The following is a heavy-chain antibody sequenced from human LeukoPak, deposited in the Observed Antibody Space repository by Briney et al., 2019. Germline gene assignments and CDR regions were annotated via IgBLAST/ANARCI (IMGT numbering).Heavy chain of an antibody. J-gene: IGHJ4*02. D-gene: IGHD2-15*01. CDR1: GFTFSSFD. CDR2: IDVAGDT. CDR3: ARGYCTGGTCVGSFDY. V-gene: IGHV3-13*04. Sequence: GGSLRLSCAASGFTFSSFDVHWVRQVTGKGLEWVSAIDVAGDTFYPGSVKGRFTISRDNAKNSLFLQMNSLTVGDTAVYYCARGYCTGGTCVGSFDYWGQGALVIVSS.